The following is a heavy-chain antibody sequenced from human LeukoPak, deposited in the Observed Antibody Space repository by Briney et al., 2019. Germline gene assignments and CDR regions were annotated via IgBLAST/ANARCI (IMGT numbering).Heavy chain of an antibody. CDR2: IYTSGST. CDR3: ASQVVTALGYYYYYMDV. V-gene: IGHV4-61*02. Sequence: PAETLSLTCTVSGGSISSGSYYWSWIRQPAGKGLEWIGRIYTSGSTNCNPSLKSRVTISVDTSKNQFALKLSSVTAAATAVYYCASQVVTALGYYYYYMDVWGKGTTVTVSS. J-gene: IGHJ6*03. D-gene: IGHD2-21*02. CDR1: GGSISSGSYY.